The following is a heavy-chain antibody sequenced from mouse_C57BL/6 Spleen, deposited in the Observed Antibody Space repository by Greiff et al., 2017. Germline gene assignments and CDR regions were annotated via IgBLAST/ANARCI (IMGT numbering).Heavy chain of an antibody. CDR2: INPSNGGT. D-gene: IGHD1-1*01. Sequence: QVQLKQPGTELVKPGASVKLSCKASGYTFTSYWMHWVKQRPGQGLEWIGNINPSNGGTNYNEKFKSKATLTVDKSSSTAYMQLSSLTSEDSAVYYCARSAPGGYGSSPLDYWGQGTTLTVSS. CDR3: ARSAPGGYGSSPLDY. V-gene: IGHV1-53*01. J-gene: IGHJ2*01. CDR1: GYTFTSYW.